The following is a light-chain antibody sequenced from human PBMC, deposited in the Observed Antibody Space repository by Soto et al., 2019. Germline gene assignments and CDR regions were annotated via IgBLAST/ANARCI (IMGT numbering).Light chain of an antibody. CDR3: CSFAGRNTFV. Sequence: QSVLTQPASVSGSPGQSITISCTGTISDIETYNLVSWYQQYPGKAPKLPIYEDSKRPSGVSDRFSGSKSVNTASLTIYGLQAEDEADYHCCSFAGRNTFVFGAGTKLTVL. V-gene: IGLV2-23*01. J-gene: IGLJ1*01. CDR2: EDS. CDR1: ISDIETYNL.